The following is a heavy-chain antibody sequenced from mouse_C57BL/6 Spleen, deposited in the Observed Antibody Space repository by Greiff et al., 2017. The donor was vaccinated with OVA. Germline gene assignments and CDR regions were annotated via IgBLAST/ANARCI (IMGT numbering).Heavy chain of an antibody. Sequence: EVQLQQSGAELVKPGASVKLSCTASGFNIKDYYMHWVKQRTEQGLEWIGRIESEAGETKYAPKFQGKATITAYTSSNTSYLQLSRLTSEDTAVYYCAREATVVDWYFDVWGTGTTVTVSS. CDR3: AREATVVDWYFDV. D-gene: IGHD1-1*01. V-gene: IGHV14-2*01. J-gene: IGHJ1*03. CDR1: GFNIKDYY. CDR2: IESEAGET.